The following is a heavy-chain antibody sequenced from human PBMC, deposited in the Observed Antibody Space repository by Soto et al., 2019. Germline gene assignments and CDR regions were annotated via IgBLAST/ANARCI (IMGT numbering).Heavy chain of an antibody. V-gene: IGHV3-7*01. CDR2: INQDGREK. J-gene: IGHJ4*02. D-gene: IGHD6-19*01. CDR1: GFTFSNYW. Sequence: EVQLVESGGGLVQPGGSLRLSCVDSGFTFSNYWMSWVRQAPGKGLEWVANINQDGREKYYVDFVKGRFTISRDNAKNXLYLDVNSLRAEDTAVHYCARDGRGYSSGWYDFDYWGQGTLVTVSS. CDR3: ARDGRGYSSGWYDFDY.